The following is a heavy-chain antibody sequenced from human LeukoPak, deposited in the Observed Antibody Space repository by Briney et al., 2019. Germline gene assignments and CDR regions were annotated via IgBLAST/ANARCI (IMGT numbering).Heavy chain of an antibody. D-gene: IGHD2-15*01. CDR2: IYYSGST. J-gene: IGHJ5*02. V-gene: IGHV4-39*01. CDR3: ARHNSLRGVEWFDP. Sequence: SETLSLTCTVSGGSISSSSYYWGWIRQPPGKGLEWIGSIYYSGSTYYNPSLKSRVTISVDTSKNQFSLKLSSVTAADTAVYYCARHNSLRGVEWFDPWGQGTLVTVSS. CDR1: GGSISSSSYY.